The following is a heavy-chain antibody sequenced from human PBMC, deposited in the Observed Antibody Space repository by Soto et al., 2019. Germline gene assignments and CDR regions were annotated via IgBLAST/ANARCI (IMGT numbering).Heavy chain of an antibody. Sequence: GGSLRLSCAASGFTFDDYAMHWVRQAPGKGLEWVSGISWNSGSIGYADSVKGRFTISRDNAKNSLYLQMNSLRAEDTALYYCAKDMTAVTGGAFDIWGQGTMVTVSS. D-gene: IGHD4-4*01. CDR1: GFTFDDYA. V-gene: IGHV3-9*01. J-gene: IGHJ3*02. CDR3: AKDMTAVTGGAFDI. CDR2: ISWNSGSI.